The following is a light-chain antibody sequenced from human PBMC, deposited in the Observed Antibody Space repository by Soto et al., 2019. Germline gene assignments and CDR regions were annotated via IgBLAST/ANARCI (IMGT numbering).Light chain of an antibody. V-gene: IGKV3-11*01. CDR1: QSVSSY. CDR3: QQRSNWPLT. Sequence: EIVLTQSPATLSLSPGERTTLSCRASQSVSSYLAWYQQKPGQAPRLLIYDASNRATGIPARFSGSGSATDFTLTTSSLEPEDFAVYYCQQRSNWPLTFGGGTKVDIK. J-gene: IGKJ4*01. CDR2: DAS.